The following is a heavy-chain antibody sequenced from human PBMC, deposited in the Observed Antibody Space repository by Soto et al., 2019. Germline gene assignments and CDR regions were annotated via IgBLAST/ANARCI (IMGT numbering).Heavy chain of an antibody. J-gene: IGHJ5*02. D-gene: IGHD3-10*01. V-gene: IGHV4-39*01. Sequence: PSETLSLTCTVSGGSISSSSYYWGWIRQPPGKGLEWIGSIYYSGSTYYNPSLKSRVTISVDTSKNQFSLKLSSVTAADTAVYYCARQERGGNWFDPWGQGTLVTVSS. CDR1: GGSISSSSYY. CDR3: ARQERGGNWFDP. CDR2: IYYSGST.